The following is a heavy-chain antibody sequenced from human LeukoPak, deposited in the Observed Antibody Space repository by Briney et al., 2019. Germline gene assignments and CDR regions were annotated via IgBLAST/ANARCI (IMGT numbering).Heavy chain of an antibody. CDR2: ICYDGSNK. J-gene: IGHJ4*02. CDR1: GLTLSSYG. Sequence: SGRSLTLSCAPSGLTLSSYGIHWVRQPPGKGLEWVAVICYDGSNKFHADSAKGRFHIHRDHYNNRPYLQRNSRGAEDTAGCCGERDLLTVRRFDHWGQGTLVSVSS. CDR3: ERDLLTVRRFDH. V-gene: IGHV3-33*01. D-gene: IGHD4-17*01.